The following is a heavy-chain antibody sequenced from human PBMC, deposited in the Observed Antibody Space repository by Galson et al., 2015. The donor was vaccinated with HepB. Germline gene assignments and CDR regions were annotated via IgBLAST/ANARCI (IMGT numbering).Heavy chain of an antibody. Sequence: SETLSLTCTVSGGYITTNTWWTWVRQAPGKGLEWIGEVYHTGGTNYNTSLKSRVTILVDESKKQFSLKLNSVTAADTAVYYCAKLTRDSDSSYFWFDPWGQGTLVTVSS. CDR1: GGYITTNTW. CDR3: AKLTRDSDSSYFWFDP. CDR2: VYHTGGT. J-gene: IGHJ5*02. V-gene: IGHV4-4*02. D-gene: IGHD6-6*01.